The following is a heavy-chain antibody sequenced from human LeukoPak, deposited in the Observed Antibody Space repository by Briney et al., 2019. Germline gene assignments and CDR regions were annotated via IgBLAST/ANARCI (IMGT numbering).Heavy chain of an antibody. CDR3: ARAISDAFDI. Sequence: GGSLRLSCAASGFTVSSNSMSWVRQAPGKGLEWVSVIYSGGNTFYVDSVRGRFTISRDNSKNTLYLQMNSLRAEDTAVYYCARAISDAFDIWGQGTMVTVSS. CDR2: IYSGGNT. V-gene: IGHV3-53*01. J-gene: IGHJ3*02. CDR1: GFTVSSNS.